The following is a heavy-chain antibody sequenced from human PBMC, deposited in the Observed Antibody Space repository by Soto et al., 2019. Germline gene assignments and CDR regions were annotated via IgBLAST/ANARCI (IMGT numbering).Heavy chain of an antibody. Sequence: PGGSLRLSCAASGFTFSSYSMNWVRQAPGKGLEWVSSISSSSSYIYYADSVKGRFTISRGNAKNSLYLQMNSLRAEDTAVYYSARDDYGDYLGYYYMDVWGKGTTVTVSS. CDR1: GFTFSSYS. V-gene: IGHV3-21*01. CDR3: ARDDYGDYLGYYYMDV. CDR2: ISSSSSYI. D-gene: IGHD4-17*01. J-gene: IGHJ6*03.